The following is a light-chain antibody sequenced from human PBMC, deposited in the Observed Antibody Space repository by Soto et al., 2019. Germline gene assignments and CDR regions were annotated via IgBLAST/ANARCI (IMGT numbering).Light chain of an antibody. CDR3: QQYSNSPTT. Sequence: IGLTQAPGTLSLSPGERATLSCGATQHVTSNYLAWYQQKPGQAPRLLIYGASSRATGIPDRFIGSGSGTDFTLTISRLEPEDFAVYYCQQYSNSPTTFSQGTKVDI. J-gene: IGKJ1*01. CDR1: QHVTSNY. V-gene: IGKV3-20*01. CDR2: GAS.